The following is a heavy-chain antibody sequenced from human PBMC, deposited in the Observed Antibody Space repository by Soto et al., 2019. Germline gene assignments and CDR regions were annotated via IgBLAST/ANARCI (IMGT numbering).Heavy chain of an antibody. J-gene: IGHJ4*02. CDR1: GYTFTSYY. Sequence: QVQLVQSGAEVKKPGTSVKVSCKASGYTFTSYYMHWVRQAPGQGLEWMGIINPSGGSTSYAQKFQGRVTMTRDTSTSTVYIELSSLRSEDTAVYYCARVRIAVAGTSDFDYWGQGTLVPVSS. D-gene: IGHD6-19*01. V-gene: IGHV1-46*01. CDR3: ARVRIAVAGTSDFDY. CDR2: INPSGGST.